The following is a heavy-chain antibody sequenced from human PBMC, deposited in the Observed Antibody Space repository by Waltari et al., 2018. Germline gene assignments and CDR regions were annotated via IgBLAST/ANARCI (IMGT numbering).Heavy chain of an antibody. CDR2: ISSSSSTI. CDR1: GFTFSSYS. D-gene: IGHD2-15*01. CDR3: ARGDYPYFRVVAATILFDY. V-gene: IGHV3-48*04. Sequence: EVQLVESGGGLVQLGGSLRLSCAASGFTFSSYSMNWVRQAPGKGLEWVSYISSSSSTIYYADSVKGRFTISRDNAKNSLYLQMNSLRAEDTAVYYCARGDYPYFRVVAATILFDYWGQGTLVTVSS. J-gene: IGHJ4*02.